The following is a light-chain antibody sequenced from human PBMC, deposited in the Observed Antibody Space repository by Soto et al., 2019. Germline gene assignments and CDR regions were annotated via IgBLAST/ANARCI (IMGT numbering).Light chain of an antibody. CDR2: DAS. J-gene: IGKJ2*01. Sequence: EIVLTQSPATLSLSPGERATLSCRASQSVSSSLAWYQQQPGQAPRLLIYDASNRATGIPARFSGSGSGTDCTLTISSLEPEDFSVYYCQQRSNWPPYTFGQGTQLEIK. CDR3: QQRSNWPPYT. V-gene: IGKV3-11*01. CDR1: QSVSSS.